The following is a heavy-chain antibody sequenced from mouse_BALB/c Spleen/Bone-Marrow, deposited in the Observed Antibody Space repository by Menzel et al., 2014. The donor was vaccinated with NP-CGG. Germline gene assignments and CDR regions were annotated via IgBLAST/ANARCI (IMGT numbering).Heavy chain of an antibody. CDR1: GYTFTDYA. J-gene: IGHJ3*01. V-gene: IGHV1S137*01. CDR2: ISTYYGDA. Sequence: VQLVESGAELVRPGVSVKISCKGSGYTFTDYAVHWVKQSHAKSLEWIGVISTYYGDASYNQKFKGKATMTVDKSSSTAYMELARLTSEDSAIYYCAREGPWFAYWGQGTLVTVSA. CDR3: AREGPWFAY.